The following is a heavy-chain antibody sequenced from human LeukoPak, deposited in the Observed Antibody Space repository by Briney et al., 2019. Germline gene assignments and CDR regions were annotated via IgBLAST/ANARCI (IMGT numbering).Heavy chain of an antibody. V-gene: IGHV4-30-4*01. CDR1: GASISSGDYY. D-gene: IGHD3-22*01. J-gene: IGHJ5*02. CDR2: IYYSGST. CDR3: ARDTDSSGYGNWLDP. Sequence: SQTLSLTCTVSGASISSGDYYWNWIRQPPGKGLEWIGYIYYSGSTYYNPSLKSRVTISVDTSKNQFSLKQNSVTAADTAVYYCARDTDSSGYGNWLDPWGQGTLVTVSS.